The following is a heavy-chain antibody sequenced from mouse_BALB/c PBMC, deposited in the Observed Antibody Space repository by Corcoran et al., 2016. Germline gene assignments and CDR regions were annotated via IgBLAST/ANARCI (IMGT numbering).Heavy chain of an antibody. CDR2: INTYTGEP. CDR3: ASRTMILYFDY. Sequence: QIQLVQSGPELKKPGETVKISCKASGYTFTNYGMNWVKQAPGKGLKGMGWINTYTGEPTYADDFKGRFAFSLETSASTAYLQINNLKNEDMATYFCASRTMILYFDYWGQGTTLTVSS. J-gene: IGHJ2*01. CDR1: GYTFTNYG. V-gene: IGHV9-1*02. D-gene: IGHD2-4*01.